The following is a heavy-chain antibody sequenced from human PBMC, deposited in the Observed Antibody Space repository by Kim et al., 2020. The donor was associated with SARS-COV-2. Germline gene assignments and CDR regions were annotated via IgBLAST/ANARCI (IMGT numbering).Heavy chain of an antibody. D-gene: IGHD6-13*01. J-gene: IGHJ5*02. Sequence: SQKVQGRGTITRDTSAGTAYMELSSLRSEDTAVYYCARVWRSSSWNWFDPWGQGTLVTVSS. CDR3: ARVWRSSSWNWFDP. V-gene: IGHV1-3*01.